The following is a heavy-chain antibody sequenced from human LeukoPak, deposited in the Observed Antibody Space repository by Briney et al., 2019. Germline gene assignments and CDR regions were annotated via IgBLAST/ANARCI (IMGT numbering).Heavy chain of an antibody. V-gene: IGHV4-34*01. D-gene: IGHD6-19*01. CDR3: ARRSGWYLKKYYFDY. CDR2: INHSGST. Sequence: SETLSLTCAVYGGSFSGYYWSWIRQPPGKGLEWIGEINHSGSTNYNPSLKSRVTISVDTSKNQFSLKLSSVTAADTAGYYCARRSGWYLKKYYFDYWGQGTLVTVSS. J-gene: IGHJ4*02. CDR1: GGSFSGYY.